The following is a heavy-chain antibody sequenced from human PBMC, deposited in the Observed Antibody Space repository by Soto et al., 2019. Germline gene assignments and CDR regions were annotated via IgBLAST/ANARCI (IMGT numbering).Heavy chain of an antibody. CDR2: IYFSGST. CDR3: ARHLKFYCSGCYLNWFNC. Sequence: SETLSLTCPVPDDSINLSTYYWGWIRQHPGKGLEWIGSIYFSGSTYYNPSPKSRGTISVDTSKNQFSLKLIPLTPAETAVYYCARHLKFYCSGCYLNWFNCWRQGTVVRVSA. D-gene: IGHD6-25*01. CDR1: DDSINLSTYY. V-gene: IGHV4-39*01. J-gene: IGHJ4*02.